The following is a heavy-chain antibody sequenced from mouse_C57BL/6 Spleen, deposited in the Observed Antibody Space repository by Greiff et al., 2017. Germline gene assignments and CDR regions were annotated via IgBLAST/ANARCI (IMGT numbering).Heavy chain of an antibody. CDR3: ARYRSNYYYAMDY. J-gene: IGHJ4*01. V-gene: IGHV1-26*01. CDR1: GYTFTDYY. Sequence: EVQLQQSGPELVKPGASVKISCKASGYTFTDYYMNWVKQSHGKSLEWIGDINPNNGGTSYNQKFKGKATLTVDKSSSTAYMELRSLTSEDSAVYYCARYRSNYYYAMDYWGQGPSVTVSS. D-gene: IGHD2-5*01. CDR2: INPNNGGT.